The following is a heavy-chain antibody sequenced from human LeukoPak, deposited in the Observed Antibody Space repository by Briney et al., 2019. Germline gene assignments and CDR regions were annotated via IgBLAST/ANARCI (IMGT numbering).Heavy chain of an antibody. V-gene: IGHV4-38-2*01. J-gene: IGHJ6*03. CDR2: IHHSGST. CDR1: SYSISSGYY. CDR3: ARVEYSYGSYYYYYMDV. Sequence: SETLSLTCVVSSYSISSGYYWGWIRQPPGKGLEWIGSIHHSGSTYYNPSLKSRVTISVDTSKNQFFLKLSSVTAADTAVYYCARVEYSYGSYYYYYMDVWGKGTTVTVSS. D-gene: IGHD5-18*01.